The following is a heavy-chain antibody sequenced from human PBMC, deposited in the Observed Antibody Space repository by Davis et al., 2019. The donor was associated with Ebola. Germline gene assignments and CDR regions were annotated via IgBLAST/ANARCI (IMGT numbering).Heavy chain of an antibody. CDR1: GFTFSDYG. Sequence: GESLKISCAGSGFTFSDYGMNWVRQAPGKGLEWVSYISGAGGNTYYADSVKGRFTLSRDNAKNSLYLQMNSLRAEDTAVYYCARGGAVAAYYYYYGMDVWGQGTTVTVSS. V-gene: IGHV3-21*01. CDR3: ARGGAVAAYYYYYGMDV. D-gene: IGHD6-19*01. CDR2: ISGAGGNT. J-gene: IGHJ6*02.